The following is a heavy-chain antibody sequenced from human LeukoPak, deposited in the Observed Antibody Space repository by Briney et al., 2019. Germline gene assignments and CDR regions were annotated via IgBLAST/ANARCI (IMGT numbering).Heavy chain of an antibody. D-gene: IGHD6-25*01. CDR2: IRSSGNTI. J-gene: IGHJ3*02. Sequence: GGSLRLSCAASGFTFSDYSMSWIRQAPGKGLEWVSYIRSSGNTIYYADSVKGRFTISRDNSKNTLYLQMNSLRAEDTAVYYCAKPRPSSGRGAFDIWGQGTMVTVSS. V-gene: IGHV3-11*01. CDR1: GFTFSDYS. CDR3: AKPRPSSGRGAFDI.